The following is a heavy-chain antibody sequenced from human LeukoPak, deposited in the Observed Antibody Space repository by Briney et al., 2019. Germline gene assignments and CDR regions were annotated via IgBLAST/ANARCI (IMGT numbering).Heavy chain of an antibody. CDR1: GGSISSSSYY. CDR3: ARPGGGMQFDY. Sequence: SETLSLTCTVSGGSISSSSYYWGWIRQPPGKGLEWIGSIYYSGSTYYNPSLKSRVTISVDTSKNQFSLKLSSVTAADTAVYYCARPGGGMQFDYWGQGTLVTVSS. CDR2: IYYSGST. V-gene: IGHV4-39*01. D-gene: IGHD3-16*01. J-gene: IGHJ4*02.